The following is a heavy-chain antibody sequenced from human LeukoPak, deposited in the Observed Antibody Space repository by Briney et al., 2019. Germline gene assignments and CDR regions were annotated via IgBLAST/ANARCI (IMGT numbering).Heavy chain of an antibody. J-gene: IGHJ4*02. D-gene: IGHD3-10*01. CDR3: TRSWAYYYGSGSDY. CDR1: GFTFSGSA. V-gene: IGHV3-73*01. CDR2: IRSKANSYAT. Sequence: AGGSLRLSCAASGFTFSGSAMHWVRQASGKGLEWVGRIRSKANSYATADAASVKGRFTIARDDSKNTAYLQMNSLKTEDTAVYYCTRSWAYYYGSGSDYWGQGTLVTVSS.